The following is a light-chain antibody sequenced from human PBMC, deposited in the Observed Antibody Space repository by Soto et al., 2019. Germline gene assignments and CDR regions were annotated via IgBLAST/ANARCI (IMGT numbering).Light chain of an antibody. CDR3: QQHNTYH. CDR1: QSISSG. Sequence: DIQMTQSPSTLSASVGDRVTITCRASQSISSGLAWYQQKPGKAPKLLIYKPSSLESGVPSRFSGSGSGTEFILTNSSPEPYYFATYCCQQHNTYHVGRGPNVDMK. V-gene: IGKV1-5*03. J-gene: IGKJ3*01. CDR2: KPS.